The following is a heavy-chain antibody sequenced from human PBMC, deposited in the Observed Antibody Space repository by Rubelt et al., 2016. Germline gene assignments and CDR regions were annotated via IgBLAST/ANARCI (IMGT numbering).Heavy chain of an antibody. CDR1: GGSISSSSYY. CDR3: ARAEPHGGYFDL. CDR2: IYYCGGT. Sequence: QLQLQESGPGLVKPSETLSLTCTVSGGSISSSSYYWGWIRQPPGKGLEWIGSIYYCGGTYYNPSLKSRVTISVDTSKNQCSLKLGSVRAADTAVYCRARAEPHGGYFDLWGRGTLVTVSS. D-gene: IGHD3-16*01. J-gene: IGHJ2*01. V-gene: IGHV4-39*01.